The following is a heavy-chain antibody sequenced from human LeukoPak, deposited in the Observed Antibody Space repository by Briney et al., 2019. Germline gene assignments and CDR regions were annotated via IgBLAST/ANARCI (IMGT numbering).Heavy chain of an antibody. CDR2: ISAYNGNT. J-gene: IGHJ5*02. CDR3: ARGPPRYDSGNNWFDP. CDR1: GYTFTNYG. D-gene: IGHD3-22*01. V-gene: IGHV1-18*01. Sequence: ASVKVSCKASGYTFTNYGISWVRQAPGQGLEWMGWISAYNGNTNYAQKLQGRVTMTTDTSTSTAYMELRSLRSDDTAVYYCARGPPRYDSGNNWFDPWGQGTLVTVSS.